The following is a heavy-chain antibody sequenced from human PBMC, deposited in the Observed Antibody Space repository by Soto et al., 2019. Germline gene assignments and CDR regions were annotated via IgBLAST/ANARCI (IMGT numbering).Heavy chain of an antibody. Sequence: GESLKISCKGSGYSFTSYWIGWVRQMPGKGLEWMGIIYPGDSDTRYSPSFQGQVTISADKSISTAYLQWSSLKASDTAMYYCARLGGSSWSYYYYYMDVWGKGTTVTVSS. V-gene: IGHV5-51*01. CDR3: ARLGGSSWSYYYYYMDV. J-gene: IGHJ6*03. D-gene: IGHD6-13*01. CDR1: GYSFTSYW. CDR2: IYPGDSDT.